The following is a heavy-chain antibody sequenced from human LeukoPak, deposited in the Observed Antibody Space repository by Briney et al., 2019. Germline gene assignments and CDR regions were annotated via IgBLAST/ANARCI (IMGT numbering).Heavy chain of an antibody. CDR3: ARMHYYDSSGDNWFDP. Sequence: ASVKVSCKASGYTFTGYDINWVRQATGQGLEWMGWMNPNSGHTGYAQKFQGGVAMTRNTSITTAYMELSSLRSEDTAVYYCARMHYYDSSGDNWFDPWGQGTLVTVSS. CDR2: MNPNSGHT. CDR1: GYTFTGYD. V-gene: IGHV1-8*01. J-gene: IGHJ5*02. D-gene: IGHD3-22*01.